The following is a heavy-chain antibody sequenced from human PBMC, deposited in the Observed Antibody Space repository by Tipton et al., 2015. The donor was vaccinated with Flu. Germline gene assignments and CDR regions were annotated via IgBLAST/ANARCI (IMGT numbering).Heavy chain of an antibody. CDR1: GFTVSTNY. J-gene: IGHJ4*02. D-gene: IGHD2-21*01. V-gene: IGHV3-66*02. CDR2: LHIGGST. CDR3: TRGGGGSFPHY. Sequence: SLRLSCVASGFTVSTNYMSWVRQAPGKGLEWVSTLHIGGSTSYSDSVKGRFTISSDNSKNTLNLQMDNLRPDDTAVYYCTRGGGGSFPHYWGQGTLVTVSS.